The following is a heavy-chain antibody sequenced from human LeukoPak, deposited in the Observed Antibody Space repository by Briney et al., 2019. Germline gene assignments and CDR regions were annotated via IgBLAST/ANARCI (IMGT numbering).Heavy chain of an antibody. CDR1: GDSISSGSYY. Sequence: SHTLSLTCTVSGDSISSGSYYGSWIRQPAGTGLEWIERIYTSGSTNYNPSLKSRVTISVDTSKNQFSLKLSSVTAADTAVYYCAREVRHSSSYGMDVWGQGTTVTVSS. J-gene: IGHJ6*02. V-gene: IGHV4-61*02. D-gene: IGHD6-13*01. CDR3: AREVRHSSSYGMDV. CDR2: IYTSGST.